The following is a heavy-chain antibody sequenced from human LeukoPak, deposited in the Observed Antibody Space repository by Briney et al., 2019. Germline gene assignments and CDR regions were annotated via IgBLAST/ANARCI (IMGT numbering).Heavy chain of an antibody. D-gene: IGHD3-10*02. J-gene: IGHJ6*04. CDR1: RFTFSSYW. Sequence: PGGSLRLSCAASRFTFSSYWMHSVRQTPGKGVVWVSRINSDGSSTSYADSVKGRFTISRDNAKNTLYLQMNSLRAEDTAVYYCAELGITMIGGVWGKGTTVTVSS. CDR3: AELGITMIGGV. V-gene: IGHV3-74*01. CDR2: INSDGSST.